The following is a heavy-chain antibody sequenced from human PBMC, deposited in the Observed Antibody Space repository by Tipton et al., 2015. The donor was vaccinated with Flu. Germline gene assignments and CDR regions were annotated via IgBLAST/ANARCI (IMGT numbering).Heavy chain of an antibody. CDR2: IYYSGST. Sequence: TLSLTCTVSGGSISSSSYYWGWIRQPPGKGLEWIGSIYYSGSTYYNPSLKSRVTISVDTSKNQFSLKLSSVTAADTAVYYCARLAYCSSTSCYTTYYYYYYMDVWGKGTTVTVSS. D-gene: IGHD2-2*02. CDR3: ARLAYCSSTSCYTTYYYYYYMDV. CDR1: GGSISSSSYY. V-gene: IGHV4-39*01. J-gene: IGHJ6*03.